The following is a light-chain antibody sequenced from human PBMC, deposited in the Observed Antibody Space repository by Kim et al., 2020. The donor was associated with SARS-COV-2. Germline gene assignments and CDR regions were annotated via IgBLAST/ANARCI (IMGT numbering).Light chain of an antibody. CDR3: QSYDSSIPWV. V-gene: IGLV6-57*01. Sequence: NVTTSYPRSTSSVGRNYMQGYQQRPSSPPTTVIYEDNQRPSGVPDPFSGSIDSSSNSASLTLSGLKTEDEADYYCQSYDSSIPWVFGGGTQLTVL. CDR1: TSSVGRNY. J-gene: IGLJ3*02. CDR2: EDN.